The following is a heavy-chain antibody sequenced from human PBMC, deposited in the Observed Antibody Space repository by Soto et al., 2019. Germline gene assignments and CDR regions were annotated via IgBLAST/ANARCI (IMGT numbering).Heavy chain of an antibody. CDR1: GGSFSGYY. J-gene: IGHJ4*02. CDR3: ARGVSRYSYVSPPNDY. V-gene: IGHV4-34*01. D-gene: IGHD5-18*01. CDR2: INHSGST. Sequence: SETLPLTCAVYGGSFSGYYWSWIRQPPGKGLEWIGEINHSGSTNYNPSLKSRVTISVDTSKNQFSLKLSSVTAADTAVYYCARGVSRYSYVSPPNDYWGQGTLVTVSS.